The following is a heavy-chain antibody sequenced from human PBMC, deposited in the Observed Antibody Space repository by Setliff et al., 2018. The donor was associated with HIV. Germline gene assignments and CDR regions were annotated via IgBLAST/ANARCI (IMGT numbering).Heavy chain of an antibody. J-gene: IGHJ4*02. CDR2: IYYRGST. Sequence: KPSETLSLTCTVSGGSISNYYWSWIRQPPGKGLEWIGYIYYRGSTYYNPSLESRVTMLIDMSKNQLSLKLSSVTAADTAVYFCARGPIRYSSGVRWFLGVESWYSGIDYWGQGTRVTVSS. CDR3: ARGPIRYSSGVRWFLGVESWYSGIDY. V-gene: IGHV4-59*12. CDR1: GGSISNYY. D-gene: IGHD2-15*01.